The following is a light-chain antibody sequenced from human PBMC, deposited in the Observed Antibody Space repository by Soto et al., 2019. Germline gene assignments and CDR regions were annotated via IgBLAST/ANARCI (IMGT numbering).Light chain of an antibody. Sequence: SALTRPAAVSGSPGQSITISCTGTSSDVGGYNYVSWYQQHPGKAPKLMIYEVSNRPSGVSNRFSGSKSGNTASLTISGLQAEDEADYYCSSYTSSSTDVYGPWTKVTV. CDR3: SSYTSSSTDV. CDR2: EVS. V-gene: IGLV2-14*01. CDR1: SSDVGGYNY. J-gene: IGLJ1*01.